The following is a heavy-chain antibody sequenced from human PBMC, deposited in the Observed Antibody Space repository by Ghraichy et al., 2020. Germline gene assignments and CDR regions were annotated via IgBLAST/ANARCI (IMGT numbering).Heavy chain of an antibody. V-gene: IGHV3-7*01. CDR2: IKQDGSEK. Sequence: GGSLRLSCAASGFTFSSYWMSWVRQAPGKGLEWVANIKQDGSEKYYVDSVKGRFTISRDNAKNSLYLQMNSLRAEDTAVYYCARDFTSSGYYFDYWGQGTLVTVSS. J-gene: IGHJ4*02. CDR3: ARDFTSSGYYFDY. CDR1: GFTFSSYW. D-gene: IGHD3-22*01.